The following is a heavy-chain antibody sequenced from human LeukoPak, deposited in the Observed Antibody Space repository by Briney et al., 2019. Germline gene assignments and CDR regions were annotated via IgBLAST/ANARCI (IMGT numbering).Heavy chain of an antibody. V-gene: IGHV4-59*12. Sequence: SETLSLTCTVSGGSISTYYWSWIRQPPGKGLEWIGYIYYSGNTNYNPSLKSRVTISVDTSKNQFSLRLSSVTASDTAVYYCARVGSWNFDLWGHGTLVTVSS. CDR3: ARVGSWNFDL. CDR1: GGSISTYY. D-gene: IGHD3-10*01. CDR2: IYYSGNT. J-gene: IGHJ2*01.